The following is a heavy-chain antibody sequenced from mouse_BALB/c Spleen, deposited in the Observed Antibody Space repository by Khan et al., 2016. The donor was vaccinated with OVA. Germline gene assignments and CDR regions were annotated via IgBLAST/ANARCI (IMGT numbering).Heavy chain of an antibody. D-gene: IGHD2-14*01. V-gene: IGHV9-3-1*01. J-gene: IGHJ4*01. CDR2: INTSTGEP. CDR1: GYTFTNYG. CDR3: ARVRYSGTMDY. Sequence: QIQLVQSGPELKKPGETVKISCKASGYTFTNYGMNWVRQAPGKSLKWMGWINTSTGEPTYADDFRGRFAFSLETSASTAYLQINNLTDEDTATYVCARVRYSGTMDYWGEGTSVTVSS.